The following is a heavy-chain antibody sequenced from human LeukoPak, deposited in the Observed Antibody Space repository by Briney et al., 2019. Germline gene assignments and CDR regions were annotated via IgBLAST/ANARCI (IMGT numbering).Heavy chain of an antibody. CDR3: ARVAASGTGPDY. J-gene: IGHJ4*02. CDR2: LSYNMHS. CDR1: GASVSRTSYY. Sequence: SETLSLTCTVSGASVSRTSYYWSWIRQPPGKGLEWVGFLSYNMHSDYNPSLKSRVTISVDTSKNQFSLRLSSVTAADTAIYYCARVAASGTGPDYWGQGTLVTVSS. D-gene: IGHD6-13*01. V-gene: IGHV4-61*01.